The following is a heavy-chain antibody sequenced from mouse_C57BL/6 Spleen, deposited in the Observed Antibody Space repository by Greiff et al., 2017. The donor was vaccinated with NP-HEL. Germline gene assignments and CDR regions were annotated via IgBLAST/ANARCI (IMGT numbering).Heavy chain of an antibody. J-gene: IGHJ3*01. V-gene: IGHV1-69*01. Sequence: VKLQQPGAELVMPGASVKLSCKASGYTFTSYCMHWVKQRPGQGLEWIGEIDPSDSYTNYNQKFKGKSTLTVDKTSSTAYMQLNSLTSKDTAVYYCASNGAYLSWFAYWGQGTLVTVSA. D-gene: IGHD1-1*01. CDR2: IDPSDSYT. CDR1: GYTFTSYC. CDR3: ASNGAYLSWFAY.